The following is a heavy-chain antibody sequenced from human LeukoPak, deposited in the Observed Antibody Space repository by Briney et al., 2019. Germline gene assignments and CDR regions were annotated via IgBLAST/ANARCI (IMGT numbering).Heavy chain of an antibody. CDR3: ARVGYRGTYTDFDY. CDR2: ISSSSSYI. Sequence: PGGSLRLSCAPPGFPFSSYSMSWVPQAPGKGRGWGSSISSSSSYIYYADSVKGRFTISRDNAKNSLYLQMNSLRVEDTAVYYCARVGYRGTYTDFDYWGQGTLVTVSS. V-gene: IGHV3-21*01. J-gene: IGHJ4*02. D-gene: IGHD1-26*01. CDR1: GFPFSSYS.